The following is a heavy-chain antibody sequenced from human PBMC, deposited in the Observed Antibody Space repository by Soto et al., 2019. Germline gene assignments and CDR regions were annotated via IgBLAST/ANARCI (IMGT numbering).Heavy chain of an antibody. Sequence: GASVKVSCKASGYTFTSYYMHWVRQAPGQGLEWMGIINPSGGSTSYAQKFQGRVTMTRDTSTSTVYMELSSLRSEDTAVYYCARGYCSGGSCLHASFDYWGQGTLVTVSS. J-gene: IGHJ4*02. CDR3: ARGYCSGGSCLHASFDY. CDR2: INPSGGST. D-gene: IGHD2-15*01. CDR1: GYTFTSYY. V-gene: IGHV1-46*03.